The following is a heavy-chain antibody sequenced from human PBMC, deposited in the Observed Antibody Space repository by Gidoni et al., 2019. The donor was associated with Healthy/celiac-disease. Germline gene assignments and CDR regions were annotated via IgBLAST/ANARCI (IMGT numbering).Heavy chain of an antibody. D-gene: IGHD3-10*01. CDR2: IYHSGST. CDR1: GYSISSGYY. V-gene: IGHV4-38-2*02. J-gene: IGHJ6*01. Sequence: QVQLQESGPGLVKPSETLSLTCTVSGYSISSGYYWGWIRQPPGKGLEWIGSIYHSGSTYYNPSLKSRVTISVDTSKNQFSLKLSSVTAADTAVYYCARDSTEDDYGSGGYNDWGQGTRVSGSS. CDR3: ARDSTEDDYGSGGYND.